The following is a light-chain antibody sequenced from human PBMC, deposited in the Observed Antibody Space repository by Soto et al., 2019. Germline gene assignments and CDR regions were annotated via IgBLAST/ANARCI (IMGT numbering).Light chain of an antibody. CDR3: SSYATSTTPYVV. Sequence: QSVLTQPASVSWSPVHSITISCTGTSSDGGDYNSVSWYQQHPGKGPKLMIYDVSNRPSGVSNRFSGSKSGNTASLTISGLQAEDEADYYCSSYATSTTPYVVFGGGTKLTVL. J-gene: IGLJ2*01. V-gene: IGLV2-14*01. CDR2: DVS. CDR1: SSDGGDYNS.